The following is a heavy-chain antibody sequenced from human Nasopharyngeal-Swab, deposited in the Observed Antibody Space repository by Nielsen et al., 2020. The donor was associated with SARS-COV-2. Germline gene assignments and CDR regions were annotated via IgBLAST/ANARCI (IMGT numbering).Heavy chain of an antibody. CDR2: ISYDGSNK. V-gene: IGHV3-30-3*01. Sequence: KGLEWVAVISYDGSNKYYADSVKGRFTISRDNSKNTLYLQMNSLRAEDTAVYYCARDLGSTFYYFDYWGQGTLVTVSS. J-gene: IGHJ4*02. CDR3: ARDLGSTFYYFDY. D-gene: IGHD3-10*01.